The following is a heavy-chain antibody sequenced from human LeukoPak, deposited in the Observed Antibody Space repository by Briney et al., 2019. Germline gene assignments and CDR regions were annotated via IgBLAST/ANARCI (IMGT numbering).Heavy chain of an antibody. CDR3: ARVNWNDVWFDP. CDR1: GGSISSGDYY. CDR2: IYYSGST. Sequence: PSETLSLTCTVSGGSISSGDYYWSWIRQPPGKGLEWIGYIYYSGSTYYNPSLKSRVTISVDTSKNRFSLKLSSVTAADTAVHYCARVNWNDVWFDPWGQGTLVTVSS. D-gene: IGHD1-1*01. V-gene: IGHV4-30-4*01. J-gene: IGHJ5*02.